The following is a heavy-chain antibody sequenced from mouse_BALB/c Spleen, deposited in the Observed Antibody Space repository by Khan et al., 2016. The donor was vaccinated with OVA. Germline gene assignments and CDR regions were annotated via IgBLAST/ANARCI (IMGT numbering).Heavy chain of an antibody. V-gene: IGHV5-6*01. J-gene: IGHJ3*01. Sequence: EVQGVESGGDLVKPGGSLKLSCAASGFTFSTYGMSWVRQTPDKRLEWVATVSTGGGYTYYPDSVKGRFTISRVNAKNTLYLQMSSLKSEDTAMFYGARLAYYYDSEGFAYWGQGTLVTVSA. CDR2: VSTGGGYT. D-gene: IGHD1-1*01. CDR3: ARLAYYYDSEGFAY. CDR1: GFTFSTYG.